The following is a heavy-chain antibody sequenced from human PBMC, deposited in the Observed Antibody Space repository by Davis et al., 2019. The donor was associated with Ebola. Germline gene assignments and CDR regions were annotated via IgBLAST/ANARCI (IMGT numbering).Heavy chain of an antibody. CDR3: ARGSTVTGYWYFDL. CDR2: INRDGSST. V-gene: IGHV3-74*01. Sequence: GESLKISCAASGFAFSSYWMHWVRQAPGKGLVWVSPINRDGSSTTYADSVKGRFTISRDNAKNTLYLQMNNLKVEDTAVYYCARGSTVTGYWYFDLWGRGTLVTVSS. CDR1: GFAFSSYW. J-gene: IGHJ2*01. D-gene: IGHD4-17*01.